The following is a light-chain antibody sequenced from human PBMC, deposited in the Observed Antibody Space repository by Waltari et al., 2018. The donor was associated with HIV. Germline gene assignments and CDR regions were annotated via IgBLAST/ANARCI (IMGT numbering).Light chain of an antibody. J-gene: IGLJ3*02. Sequence: QPVLLQPPSVSGAPGQGATLSCTGRNSITGAGSDVTWSQQLPGTAPKLLIYGNSNRPSGVPDRFSGSKSGTSASLAITGLQPDDETDYYCQSYDSSLSNWVFGGGTKLTVL. V-gene: IGLV1-40*01. CDR1: NSITGAGSD. CDR2: GNS. CDR3: QSYDSSLSNWV.